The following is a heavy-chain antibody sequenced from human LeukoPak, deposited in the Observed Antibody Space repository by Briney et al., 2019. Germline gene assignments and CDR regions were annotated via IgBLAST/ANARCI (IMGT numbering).Heavy chain of an antibody. Sequence: TSETLSLTCTVSGGSISNYYWSWIRQPAGKGLEWVGHIYSSGSSGSTNYNPSLKSRVTVSIDTSKNQFSLKLSSVTAADTAVYYCARGRVYYDSTGYFIWGQGTMITVSS. CDR2: IYSSGSSGST. CDR1: GGSISNYY. J-gene: IGHJ3*02. CDR3: ARGRVYYDSTGYFI. V-gene: IGHV4-4*07. D-gene: IGHD3-22*01.